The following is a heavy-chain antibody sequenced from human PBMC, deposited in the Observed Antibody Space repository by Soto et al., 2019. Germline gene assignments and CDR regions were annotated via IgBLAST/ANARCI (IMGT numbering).Heavy chain of an antibody. CDR3: ARHLRIAARPSVYYGMDV. D-gene: IGHD6-6*01. J-gene: IGHJ6*02. CDR2: IDPSDTYT. Sequence: GESLKISCKGSGYSFTSYWISWVRQMPGKGLGGRGRIDPSDTYTNYSPSFQGHVTISADKSISTAYLQWSSLKTSNTAMYYCARHLRIAARPSVYYGMDVWGQGTTVTVSS. V-gene: IGHV5-10-1*01. CDR1: GYSFTSYW.